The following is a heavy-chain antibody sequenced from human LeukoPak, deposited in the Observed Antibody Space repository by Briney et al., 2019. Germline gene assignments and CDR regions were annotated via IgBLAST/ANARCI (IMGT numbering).Heavy chain of an antibody. CDR3: ARDRYYGSGSRWFDP. V-gene: IGHV3-30-3*01. J-gene: IGHJ5*02. Sequence: PGKSLRLSCAGSGFTFSGYPIHWVRQAPGKGLEWVTVISYDGSNKYYADSVKGRFTISRDNSKNTLYLQMNSLRAEDTAVYYCARDRYYGSGSRWFDPWGQGTLVTVSS. CDR1: GFTFSGYP. D-gene: IGHD3-10*01. CDR2: ISYDGSNK.